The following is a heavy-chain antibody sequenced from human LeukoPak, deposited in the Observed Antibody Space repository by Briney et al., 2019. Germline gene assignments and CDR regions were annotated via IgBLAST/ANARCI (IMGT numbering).Heavy chain of an antibody. CDR3: ARDQDYCHSARCYQFDY. V-gene: IGHV1-18*01. J-gene: IGHJ4*02. Sequence: GASVKVSCKTSGYTFTSSGVSWVRQAPGQGLEWMGWISAYHGNANYAQKFTGRVTMTTDTSTSTAHMELRSLRSDDTAVYYCARDQDYCHSARCYQFDYWGQGTLVTVSS. CDR1: GYTFTSSG. CDR2: ISAYHGNA. D-gene: IGHD2-2*01.